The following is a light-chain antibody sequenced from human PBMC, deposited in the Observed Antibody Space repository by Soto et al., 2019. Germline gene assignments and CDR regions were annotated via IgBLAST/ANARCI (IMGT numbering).Light chain of an antibody. CDR3: HQYGSSPFT. V-gene: IGKV3-20*01. CDR1: QPVSANY. CDR2: GAS. Sequence: VVLTQSPATLSLSPGERATLSCRANQPVSANYLAWYQQKPGQAPRLLLYGASSRATGIPDRFSGSGSGTDFTLTISRLEPEDLAVFYCHQYGSSPFTFGPGTKVDIK. J-gene: IGKJ3*01.